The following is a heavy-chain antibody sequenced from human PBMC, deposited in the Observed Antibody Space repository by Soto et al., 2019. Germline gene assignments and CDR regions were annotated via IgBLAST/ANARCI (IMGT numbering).Heavy chain of an antibody. CDR1: GYTFTGYY. Sequence: ASVKVSCKASGYTFTGYYMHWVRQAPGQGLEWMGWISPDSGGTNYAQKFQGRVTMTRDTSISTAYMELSSLRSDDTAVYFCARDSADCNSTSCYYFDSWGQGTLVTVSS. CDR2: ISPDSGGT. CDR3: ARDSADCNSTSCYYFDS. V-gene: IGHV1-2*02. D-gene: IGHD2-2*01. J-gene: IGHJ4*02.